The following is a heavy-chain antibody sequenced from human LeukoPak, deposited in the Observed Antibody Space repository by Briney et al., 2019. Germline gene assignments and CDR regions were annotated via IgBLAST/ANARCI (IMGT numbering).Heavy chain of an antibody. CDR3: ASPGRGDYYDSSGYFVY. Sequence: GGSLRLSCAASGFTFSSYSMNWVRQAPGKGLEWVSSISSSSNYIYYADSVKGRFTISRDNAKNSLNLQMNSLRAEDTAVYYCASPGRGDYYDSSGYFVYWGQGTLVTVSS. J-gene: IGHJ4*02. CDR2: ISSSSNYI. D-gene: IGHD3-22*01. V-gene: IGHV3-21*04. CDR1: GFTFSSYS.